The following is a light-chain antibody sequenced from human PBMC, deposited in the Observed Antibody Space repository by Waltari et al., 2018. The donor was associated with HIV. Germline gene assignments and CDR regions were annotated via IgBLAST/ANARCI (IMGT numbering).Light chain of an antibody. CDR2: EVN. J-gene: IGLJ1*01. Sequence: QSALTQPASPSGSPGQSITIPCSRTSSDAGVYTSSSWYQQPPGKGPKLIIYEVNSRPAGLSYRFSGSKSGNTASLTIAGLQVEDEADYYCSSYTTTYTYVFGSGTKVIVL. CDR3: SSYTTTYTYV. CDR1: SSDAGVYTS. V-gene: IGLV2-14*03.